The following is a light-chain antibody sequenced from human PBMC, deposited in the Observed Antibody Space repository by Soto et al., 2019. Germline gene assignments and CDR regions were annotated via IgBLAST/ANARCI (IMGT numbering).Light chain of an antibody. Sequence: IVLTQSPGTLSLSPGERTTLSCRASQSISRYLGWYQQKPGQAPRLLIYADSNRATGIPARFSGSGSGRDFTLTISSLEPEDFSVYYCQQRYNWPITFGQGTRLEI. CDR2: ADS. J-gene: IGKJ5*01. V-gene: IGKV3-11*02. CDR1: QSISRY. CDR3: QQRYNWPIT.